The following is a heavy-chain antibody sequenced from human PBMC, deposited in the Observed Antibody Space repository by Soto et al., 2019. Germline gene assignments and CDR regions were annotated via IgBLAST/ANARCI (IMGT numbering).Heavy chain of an antibody. Sequence: GGSLRLSCAASGFTFSDYYMSWIRQAPGKGLEWVSYISSSSSYTNYADSVKGRFTISRDNAKNSLYLQMNSLRAEDTAVYYCAGPSIAARLDAFDIWGQGTMVTVSS. CDR3: AGPSIAARLDAFDI. J-gene: IGHJ3*02. V-gene: IGHV3-11*06. CDR2: ISSSSSYT. D-gene: IGHD6-6*01. CDR1: GFTFSDYY.